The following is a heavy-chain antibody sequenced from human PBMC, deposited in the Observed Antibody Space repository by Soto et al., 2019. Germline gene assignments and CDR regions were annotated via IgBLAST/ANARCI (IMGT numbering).Heavy chain of an antibody. D-gene: IGHD2-21*01. V-gene: IGHV1-69*08. CDR1: GGTFSSYT. CDR3: ARDPSAGDSAGY. CDR2: IIPILGIA. J-gene: IGHJ4*02. Sequence: QVQLVQSGAEVKKPGSSVKVSCKASGGTFSSYTISWVRQAPGQGLEWMGRIIPILGIANYTQKFQGRVTITADKSTSTAYMELSSLRSEDTAVYYCARDPSAGDSAGYWGQGTLVTVSS.